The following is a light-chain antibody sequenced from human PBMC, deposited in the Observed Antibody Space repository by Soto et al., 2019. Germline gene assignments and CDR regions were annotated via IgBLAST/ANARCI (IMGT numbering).Light chain of an antibody. CDR1: QSVTDNY. CDR3: QQSFSSPRT. CDR2: GTS. Sequence: EIVLTQSPGTLSLSPGERATLSCRASQSVTDNYLSWYQQRPGQAPRLLIYGTSSRATGIPDRFSGSRSGTDFTLTIYSLQPEDFATYYCQQSFSSPRTFGQGTKLEIK. J-gene: IGKJ2*01. V-gene: IGKV3-20*01.